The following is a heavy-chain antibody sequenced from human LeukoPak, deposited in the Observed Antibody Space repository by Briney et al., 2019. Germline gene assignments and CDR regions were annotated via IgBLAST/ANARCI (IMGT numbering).Heavy chain of an antibody. D-gene: IGHD2-21*02. Sequence: GASVKVSCKASGYTFTGYYMHWVRQAPGQGREWMGWINPNSGGTNYAQKFQGRVTMTRDTSISTAYMELSRLRSDDTAVYYCAREGRPDCGGDRYSSNWGQGTLVTVSS. CDR1: GYTFTGYY. V-gene: IGHV1-2*02. J-gene: IGHJ4*02. CDR3: AREGRPDCGGDRYSSN. CDR2: INPNSGGT.